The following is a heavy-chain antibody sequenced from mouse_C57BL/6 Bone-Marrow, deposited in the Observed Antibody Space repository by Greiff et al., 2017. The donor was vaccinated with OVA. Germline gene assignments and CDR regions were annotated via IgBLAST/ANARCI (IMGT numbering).Heavy chain of an antibody. CDR1: GYSITSGYY. D-gene: IGHD1-1*01. J-gene: IGHJ1*03. Sequence: EVQLVESGPGLVKPSQSLSLTCSVTGYSITSGYYWNWIRQFPGNKLEWMGYIRYDGSNNYNPSLKNRISITRDTSKNQLFLKLNSVTTEDTATYYCAREGTTVVDWYFDVWGTGTTVTVSS. V-gene: IGHV3-6*01. CDR3: AREGTTVVDWYFDV. CDR2: IRYDGSN.